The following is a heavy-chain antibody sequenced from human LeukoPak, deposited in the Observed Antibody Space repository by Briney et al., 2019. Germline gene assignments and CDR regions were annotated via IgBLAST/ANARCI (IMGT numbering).Heavy chain of an antibody. CDR1: GGSISSSSNY. J-gene: IGHJ4*02. CDR3: ARRGGDCSIYDCFDY. CDR2: IYYSGTT. V-gene: IGHV4-39*01. D-gene: IGHD2-21*02. Sequence: SETLSLTCTVSGGSISSSSNYWGWIRQPPGRGLGWFGSIYYSGTTYYNPSLKSRVTISVDTSKNRFSLKLSSVTAADTAVYYCARRGGDCSIYDCFDYWGQGTLVSVS.